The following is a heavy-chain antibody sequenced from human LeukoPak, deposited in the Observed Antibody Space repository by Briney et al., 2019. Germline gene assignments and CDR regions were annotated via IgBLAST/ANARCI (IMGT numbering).Heavy chain of an antibody. V-gene: IGHV4-34*01. Sequence: PSETLSLTCDFSGGSFSSNYWSWFRQPPGGGLEWIAEIYPSGDTKYNPSLTGRVTISADRSRGHLFLGLSSVIAADTAVYYCAAYQWWLQNDVWGQGTLVTVSS. D-gene: IGHD2-15*01. J-gene: IGHJ4*02. CDR2: IYPSGDT. CDR1: GGSFSSNY. CDR3: AAYQWWLQNDV.